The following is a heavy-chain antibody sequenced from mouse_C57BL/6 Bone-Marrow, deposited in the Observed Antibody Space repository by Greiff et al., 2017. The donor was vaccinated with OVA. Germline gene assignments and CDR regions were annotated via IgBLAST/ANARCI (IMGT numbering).Heavy chain of an antibody. Sequence: VQLQQSGPELVKPGASVKISCKASGYTFTDYYMNWVKQSHGKSLEWIGDINPNNGGTSYNQKFKGKATLTVDKSSSTAYMELRSLTSEDSAVYYCGLYYDYGWGQGTTLTVSS. D-gene: IGHD2-4*01. CDR1: GYTFTDYY. V-gene: IGHV1-26*01. J-gene: IGHJ2*01. CDR3: GLYYDYG. CDR2: INPNNGGT.